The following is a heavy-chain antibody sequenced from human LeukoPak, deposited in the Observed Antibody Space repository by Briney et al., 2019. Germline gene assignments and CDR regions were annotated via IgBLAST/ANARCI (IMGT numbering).Heavy chain of an antibody. CDR2: ISHEGSLK. CDR1: GFTFTTYW. CDR3: AKEFGGAGSSYRAFFDY. V-gene: IGHV3-30*18. D-gene: IGHD3-10*01. J-gene: IGHJ4*02. Sequence: GGSLRLSCAASGFTFTTYWMGWVRQAPGKGLEWVAVISHEGSLKFYADSLKGRFTVSRDNSKNTLYLQMNSLRADDTAVYYCAKEFGGAGSSYRAFFDYWGQGTVVTVSS.